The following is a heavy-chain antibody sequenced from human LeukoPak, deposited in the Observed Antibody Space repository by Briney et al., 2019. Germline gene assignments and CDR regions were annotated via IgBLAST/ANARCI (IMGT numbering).Heavy chain of an antibody. V-gene: IGHV3-21*01. J-gene: IGHJ5*02. CDR3: ARDIVVVTADHWFDP. CDR1: GFTFSSYS. Sequence: GGSLRLSCAASGFTFSSYSMNWVRQAPGKGLEWVSSISSSSSYIYYADSVKGRFTISRDNAKNSLYLQMNSLRAEDTAVYYCARDIVVVTADHWFDPWGQGALVTVSS. D-gene: IGHD2-21*02. CDR2: ISSSSSYI.